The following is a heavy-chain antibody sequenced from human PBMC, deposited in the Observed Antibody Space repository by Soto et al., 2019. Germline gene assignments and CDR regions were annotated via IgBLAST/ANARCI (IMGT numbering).Heavy chain of an antibody. J-gene: IGHJ4*02. CDR3: AKGRNGGFYYLYYFDF. V-gene: IGHV1-69*01. Sequence: QVQLVQSGPEVKKPGSSVKVSCKASGGTFSSSGISWVRQAPGQGLEWMGGVIPISGTANYAQRFLGRVTMTADESTSTAYMELSSLRSEDTAIYFCAKGRNGGFYYLYYFDFWGQGTLVTVSS. CDR2: VIPISGTA. CDR1: GGTFSSSG. D-gene: IGHD3-22*01.